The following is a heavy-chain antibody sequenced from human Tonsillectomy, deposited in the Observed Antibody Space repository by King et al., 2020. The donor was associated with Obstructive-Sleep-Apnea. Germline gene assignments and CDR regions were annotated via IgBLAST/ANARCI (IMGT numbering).Heavy chain of an antibody. CDR3: AKEGGGFLTGSYYFDY. CDR2: IRFDGSNK. CDR1: GFIFSSYG. J-gene: IGHJ4*02. Sequence: VQLVESGGGVVQPGGSLRLSCAASGFIFSSYGMHWIRQAPGKGLEWVAFIRFDGSNKYCADSVKGRFTISRDNSKNNLYLQMNSLRAEDTAVYYCAKEGGGFLTGSYYFDYWGQGALVTVSS. V-gene: IGHV3-30*02. D-gene: IGHD3-9*01.